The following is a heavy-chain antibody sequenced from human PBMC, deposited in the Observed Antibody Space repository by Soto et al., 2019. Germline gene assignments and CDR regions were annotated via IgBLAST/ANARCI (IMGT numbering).Heavy chain of an antibody. CDR1: GFDFSTYA. D-gene: IGHD4-17*01. CDR2: ITYSGDTT. J-gene: IGHJ4*02. V-gene: IGHV3-23*01. Sequence: EVHLLESGGTLIQPGGSLRLSCAASGFDFSTYAMTWVRQAPGKGLEWVSGITYSGDTTYYADSVKGRFTISRDNFKNTVYLQLNGLRPDDTAMYYCAKDWPGTSSVTSDYWCQGTRVHVSS. CDR3: AKDWPGTSSVTSDY.